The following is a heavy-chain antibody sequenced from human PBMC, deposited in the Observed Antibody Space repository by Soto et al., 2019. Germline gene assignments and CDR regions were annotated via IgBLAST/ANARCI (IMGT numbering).Heavy chain of an antibody. CDR1: GFTFSSYG. CDR2: ISYDGSNK. Sequence: GGSLRLSCAASGFTFSSYGMHWVRQAPGKGLEWVAVISYDGSNKYYADSVKGRFTISRDNSKNTLYLQMNSLRAEDTAVYYCAKDGTFTIFDYWGQGTLVTVSS. J-gene: IGHJ4*02. CDR3: AKDGTFTIFDY. D-gene: IGHD3-3*01. V-gene: IGHV3-30*18.